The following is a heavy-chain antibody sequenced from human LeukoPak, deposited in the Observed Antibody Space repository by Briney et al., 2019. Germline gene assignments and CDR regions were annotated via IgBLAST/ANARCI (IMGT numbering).Heavy chain of an antibody. J-gene: IGHJ5*02. D-gene: IGHD3-10*01. V-gene: IGHV4-34*01. Sequence: PSETLSLTCAVYGGSFSGYYWSWIRQPPGKGLEWIGEINHSGSTNYNPSLKSRVTISVDTSKNQFSLKLSSVTAADTAVYYCARVPRITMVRRVPAWGQGTLVTVSS. CDR2: INHSGST. CDR3: ARVPRITMVRRVPA. CDR1: GGSFSGYY.